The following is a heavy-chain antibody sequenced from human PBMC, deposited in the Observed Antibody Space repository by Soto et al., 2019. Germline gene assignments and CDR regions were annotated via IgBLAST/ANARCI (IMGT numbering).Heavy chain of an antibody. CDR3: ARVLGLSGYSSDFDY. Sequence: PGGSLRLSCAASGFTFRSYWMNWVRQAPGKGLEWVAIINQGGTEKYYVDSVKGRFTISRDNADNSLYLQMNSLRAEDTAMYYCARVLGLSGYSSDFDYWGQGTLVTVSS. V-gene: IGHV3-7*01. D-gene: IGHD5-12*01. CDR2: INQGGTEK. J-gene: IGHJ4*02. CDR1: GFTFRSYW.